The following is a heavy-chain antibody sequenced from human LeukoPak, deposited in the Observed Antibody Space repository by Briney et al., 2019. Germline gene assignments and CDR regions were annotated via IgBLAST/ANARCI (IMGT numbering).Heavy chain of an antibody. CDR1: GFTFSSYA. J-gene: IGHJ4*02. CDR3: AKSQGIAAEHDY. V-gene: IGHV3-23*01. Sequence: PGGSLRLSCATSGFTFSSYAMSWVRQAPGKGLEWVSAISGSGGSTYYADSVKGRFTISRDNSKNTLYLQMNSLRAEDTAVYYFAKSQGIAAEHDYWGQGTLVTVSS. D-gene: IGHD6-13*01. CDR2: ISGSGGST.